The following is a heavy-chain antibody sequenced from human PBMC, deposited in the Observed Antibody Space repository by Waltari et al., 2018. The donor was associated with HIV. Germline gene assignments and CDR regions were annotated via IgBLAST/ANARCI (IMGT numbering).Heavy chain of an antibody. CDR3: ARGIAVAGRYYFYGMDV. Sequence: EVQLVESGGGLVQPGGSLRLSCAASGFTFGNYWMIWVRQSPGKGLEWVAYINQAGSRKYYVDSVKGRFTISRDNAKNSLYLQMNSLRAEDTAVYYCARGIAVAGRYYFYGMDVWGQGTTVTVSS. CDR2: INQAGSRK. D-gene: IGHD6-19*01. J-gene: IGHJ6*02. CDR1: GFTFGNYW. V-gene: IGHV3-7*01.